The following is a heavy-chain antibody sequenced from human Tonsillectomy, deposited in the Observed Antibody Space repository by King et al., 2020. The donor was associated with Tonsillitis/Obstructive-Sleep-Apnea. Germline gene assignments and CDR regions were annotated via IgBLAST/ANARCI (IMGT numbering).Heavy chain of an antibody. Sequence: GQLVQSGAEVKKPGASVKISCKASGYTFTGYYLHWVRQAPGQGLEWMGWINPNSGDTNYAQKIQGRVTMTRDTSLSTAYMELRSLRSDDTAVYYCTKVARYGRFFDWSPVRITGYDAFDMWGQGTSVTVSS. D-gene: IGHD3-9*01. CDR1: GYTFTGYY. V-gene: IGHV1-2*02. J-gene: IGHJ3*02. CDR3: TKVARYGRFFDWSPVRITGYDAFDM. CDR2: INPNSGDT.